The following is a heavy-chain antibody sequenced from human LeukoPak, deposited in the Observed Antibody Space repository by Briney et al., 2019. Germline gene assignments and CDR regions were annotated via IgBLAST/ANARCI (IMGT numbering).Heavy chain of an antibody. V-gene: IGHV1-2*02. D-gene: IGHD3-10*01. Sequence: ASVKVSCKASGYTFTGYYMHWVRQAPGQGLEWMGWINPNSGGTNYAQKFQGRVTMTRDTSISTAYMELSRLRSGDTAVYYCARDPAFMVRGVTPLDYWGQGTLVTVSS. CDR1: GYTFTGYY. CDR3: ARDPAFMVRGVTPLDY. CDR2: INPNSGGT. J-gene: IGHJ4*02.